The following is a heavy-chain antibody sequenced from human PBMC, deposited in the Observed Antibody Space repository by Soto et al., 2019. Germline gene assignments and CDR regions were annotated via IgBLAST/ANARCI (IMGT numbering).Heavy chain of an antibody. CDR3: ARSSGTYSDFDY. J-gene: IGHJ4*01. Sequence: QVHLVQSGAEVKKSGASVKVSCEASGYSFTAYCVHWVRQAPGQGLEWMGWINPNSGGKNYAQRFQGRVAMTTDTSTNTAYMELNSLKSDDTALYFCARSSGTYSDFDYWGQGTQVTVSS. V-gene: IGHV1-2*02. D-gene: IGHD1-26*01. CDR1: GYSFTAYC. CDR2: INPNSGGK.